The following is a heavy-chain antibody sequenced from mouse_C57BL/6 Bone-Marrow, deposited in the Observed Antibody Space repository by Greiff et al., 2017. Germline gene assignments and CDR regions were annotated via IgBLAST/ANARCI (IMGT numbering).Heavy chain of an antibody. CDR2: ILPGSGST. CDR1: GYTFTGYW. J-gene: IGHJ1*03. Sequence: QVQLQQSGAELMKPGASVKLSCTATGYTFTGYWIEWVKQRPRHGLEWIGEILPGSGSTNYNEKFKGKATFTADTSSNTAYMQHSSLTTEDSAIYYCARTMYYGNNRWYFDDWGTGTTVTVSS. D-gene: IGHD2-1*01. V-gene: IGHV1-9*01. CDR3: ARTMYYGNNRWYFDD.